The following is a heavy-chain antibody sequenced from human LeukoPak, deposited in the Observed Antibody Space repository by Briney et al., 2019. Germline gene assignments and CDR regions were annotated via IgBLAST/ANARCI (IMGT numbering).Heavy chain of an antibody. Sequence: GGSLRLSYAASGFTLSSYWMHWVRQAPGKGLVWVSRINNDGSTTNYADSVKGRFTISRDNAKNTLYLQMNSLRAEDTAVYYCAREGGYSSGPDYWGQGALVTVSS. J-gene: IGHJ4*02. D-gene: IGHD5-18*01. CDR3: AREGGYSSGPDY. CDR2: INNDGSTT. CDR1: GFTLSSYW. V-gene: IGHV3-74*01.